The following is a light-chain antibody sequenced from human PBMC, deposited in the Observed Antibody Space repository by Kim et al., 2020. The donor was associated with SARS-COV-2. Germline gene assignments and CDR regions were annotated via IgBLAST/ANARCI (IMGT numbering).Light chain of an antibody. CDR1: KLGDKY. CDR3: QAWDSSTGGV. V-gene: IGLV3-1*01. CDR2: QDS. J-gene: IGLJ1*01. Sequence: SPGQTGGSTCSGDKLGDKYACWYQQKPGQSPVLVIYQDSKRPSGIPERFSGSNSGNTATLTISGTQAMDEADYYCQAWDSSTGGVFGTGTKVTVL.